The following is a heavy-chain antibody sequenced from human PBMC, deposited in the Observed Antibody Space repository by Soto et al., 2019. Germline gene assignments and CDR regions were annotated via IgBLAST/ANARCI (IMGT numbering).Heavy chain of an antibody. J-gene: IGHJ6*02. CDR2: ISYDGSDK. Sequence: GGSLRLSCVASGLTFSSYGMYWVRQAPGKGLEWVAVISYDGSDKYYADSVKGRFTISRDNSKNMLYLQMNTLRAEDTAVYYCAKDAEPYVDIMATIRSGYYYYGMDVWGQGTTVTVSS. CDR1: GLTFSSYG. CDR3: AKDAEPYVDIMATIRSGYYYYGMDV. V-gene: IGHV3-30*18. D-gene: IGHD5-12*01.